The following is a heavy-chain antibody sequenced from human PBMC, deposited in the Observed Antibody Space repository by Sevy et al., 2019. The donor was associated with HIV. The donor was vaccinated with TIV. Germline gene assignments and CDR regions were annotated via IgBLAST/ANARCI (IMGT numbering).Heavy chain of an antibody. CDR2: IRYDGSNK. Sequence: GGSLRLSCAASGFTLSSYGMHWVRQAPGKGLEWVAVIRYDGSNKYYADSVKGRFTISRDNSKNTLYLQMNNLRAEDTAVYYCARESIAVAGIGYYFHYWGQGTLVTVSS. D-gene: IGHD6-19*01. J-gene: IGHJ4*02. V-gene: IGHV3-33*01. CDR3: ARESIAVAGIGYYFHY. CDR1: GFTLSSYG.